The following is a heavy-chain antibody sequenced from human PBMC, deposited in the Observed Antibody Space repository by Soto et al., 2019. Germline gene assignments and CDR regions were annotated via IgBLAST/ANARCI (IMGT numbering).Heavy chain of an antibody. CDR3: AIIDIVVVPAAKSRPYYYGMDV. V-gene: IGHV1-18*01. D-gene: IGHD2-2*01. CDR1: GYTFTSYF. J-gene: IGHJ6*02. CDR2: ISAYNGNT. Sequence: EASVKVSCNASGYTFTSYFGSWVRQAPGQGLEWMGWISAYNGNTNYAQKLQGRVTMTTDTSTSTAYMELRSLRSDDTAVYYCAIIDIVVVPAAKSRPYYYGMDVWGQGTTVTVSS.